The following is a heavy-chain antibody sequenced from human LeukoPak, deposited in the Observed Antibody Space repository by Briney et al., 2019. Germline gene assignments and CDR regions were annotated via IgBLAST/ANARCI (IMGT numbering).Heavy chain of an antibody. Sequence: SETLSLTCTVSGGSISNYYWSWIRQPPGKGLEWIGYIYNSGSTSYNPSLKSRVTISVDTSKNQFSLNLSSVTAADTAVYYCARTEYSFGHFDYWGQGTLVTVSS. CDR3: ARTEYSFGHFDY. J-gene: IGHJ4*02. CDR1: GGSISNYY. CDR2: IYNSGST. V-gene: IGHV4-59*01. D-gene: IGHD5-18*01.